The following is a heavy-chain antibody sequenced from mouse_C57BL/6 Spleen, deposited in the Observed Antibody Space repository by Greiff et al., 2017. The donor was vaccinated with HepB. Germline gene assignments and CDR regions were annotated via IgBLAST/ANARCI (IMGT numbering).Heavy chain of an antibody. J-gene: IGHJ4*01. CDR2: IDPETGGT. CDR1: GYTFTDYE. Sequence: VQLVESGAELVRPGASVTLSCKASGYTFTDYEMHWVKQTPVHGLEWIGAIDPETGGTAYNQKFKGKAILTADKSSSTAYMELRSLTSEDSAVYYCNWDDYYYAMDYWGQGTSVTVSS. V-gene: IGHV1-15*01. D-gene: IGHD4-1*01. CDR3: NWDDYYYAMDY.